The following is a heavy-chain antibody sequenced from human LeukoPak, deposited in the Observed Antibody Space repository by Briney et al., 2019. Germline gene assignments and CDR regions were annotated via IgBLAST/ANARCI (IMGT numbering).Heavy chain of an antibody. V-gene: IGHV4-59*01. CDR1: GGSISSYY. D-gene: IGHD6-13*01. J-gene: IGHJ1*01. Sequence: SETLSLTCTVSGGSISSYYWSWIRQPPGKGLGWIGYIYYSGSTNYNPSLKSRVTISVDTSKNQFSLKLSSVTAADTAVYYCARDTGSSSWNEYFQHWGQGTLVTVSS. CDR3: ARDTGSSSWNEYFQH. CDR2: IYYSGST.